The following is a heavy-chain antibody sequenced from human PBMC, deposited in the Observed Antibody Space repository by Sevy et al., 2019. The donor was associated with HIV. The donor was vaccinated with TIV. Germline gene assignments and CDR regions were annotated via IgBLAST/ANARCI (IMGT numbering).Heavy chain of an antibody. J-gene: IGHJ5*02. V-gene: IGHV1-24*01. CDR3: ETDPGYNDKGSGWYRWFDP. Sequence: ASVKVSCKVSGYTLTELSMHWVRQAPGKGLGWMGGFDPEDGETIYAQKFQGRVTMTEDTSKDTAYMELSSLRSEDTDADYCETDPGYNDKGSGWYRWFDPWGQGTLVTVSS. CDR1: GYTLTELS. CDR2: FDPEDGET. D-gene: IGHD6-19*01.